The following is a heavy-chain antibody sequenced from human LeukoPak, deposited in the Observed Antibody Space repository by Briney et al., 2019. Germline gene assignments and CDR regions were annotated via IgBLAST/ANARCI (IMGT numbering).Heavy chain of an antibody. CDR1: GFTFSSYE. V-gene: IGHV3-21*01. D-gene: IGHD3/OR15-3a*01. CDR3: AKGTLEPTIMFLDS. J-gene: IGHJ4*02. Sequence: GGSLRPSCAASGFTFSSYEMNWVRQAPGKGLEWVSSISSSSPYIYYTDSVKGRFTISRDNAKNSLYLQMNSLRAEDTAVYYCAKGTLEPTIMFLDSWGQGTLVIVSS. CDR2: ISSSSPYI.